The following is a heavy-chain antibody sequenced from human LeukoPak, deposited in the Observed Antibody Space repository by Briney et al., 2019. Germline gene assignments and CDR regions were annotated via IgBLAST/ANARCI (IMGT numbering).Heavy chain of an antibody. Sequence: GGSLRLSCAASGFTFSSYGMHWVRQAPGKGLEWVAVIWYDGSNKYYADSVKGRFTISRDNSKNTLYLQMDSLRGEDTAVYYCASGYYGSGSYLTPWGQGTLVTVSS. CDR2: IWYDGSNK. J-gene: IGHJ5*02. D-gene: IGHD3-10*01. CDR3: ASGYYGSGSYLTP. V-gene: IGHV3-33*01. CDR1: GFTFSSYG.